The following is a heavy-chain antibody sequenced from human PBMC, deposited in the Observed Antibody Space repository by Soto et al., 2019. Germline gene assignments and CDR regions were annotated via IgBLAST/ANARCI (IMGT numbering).Heavy chain of an antibody. J-gene: IGHJ5*02. CDR1: GGSISSGDYY. CDR3: ARAGLEWSYNWFDP. Sequence: KTSETLSLTCTVSGGSISSGDYYWSWIRQPPGKGLEWIGYIYYSGSTYYNPSLKSRVTISVDTSKNQFSLKLSSVTAADTAVYYCARAGLEWSYNWFDPWGQGTLVTVSS. CDR2: IYYSGST. V-gene: IGHV4-30-4*01. D-gene: IGHD3-3*01.